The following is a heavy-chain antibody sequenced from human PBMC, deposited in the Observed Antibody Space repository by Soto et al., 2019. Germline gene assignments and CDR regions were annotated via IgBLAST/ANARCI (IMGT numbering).Heavy chain of an antibody. CDR1: GGSISDGDYY. CDR3: ARDAPETAPY. V-gene: IGHV4-31*03. D-gene: IGHD2-2*01. J-gene: IGHJ4*02. CDR2: INYRGST. Sequence: SETLSLTCTVSGGSISDGDYYWNCIRQHPEKGLEWIGYINYRGSTFYNPSLKSRIIISVEKSKNQFSLKLSSVTAADTAVYYCARDAPETAPYWGQGTLVTVSS.